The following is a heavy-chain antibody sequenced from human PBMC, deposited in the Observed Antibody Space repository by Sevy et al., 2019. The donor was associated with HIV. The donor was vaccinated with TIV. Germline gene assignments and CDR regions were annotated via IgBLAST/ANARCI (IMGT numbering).Heavy chain of an antibody. CDR2: ISYSGST. J-gene: IGHJ4*02. CDR3: AREMGDS. CDR1: GGSISRGGYY. Sequence: SETLSLTCTVSGGSISRGGYYWSWIRQHPGKGLEWIGYISYSGSTSYNPSLKSRLTISVDTSKNQFSLRLTSVIAADTAVDYCAREMGDSWGQGILVTVSS. V-gene: IGHV4-31*03.